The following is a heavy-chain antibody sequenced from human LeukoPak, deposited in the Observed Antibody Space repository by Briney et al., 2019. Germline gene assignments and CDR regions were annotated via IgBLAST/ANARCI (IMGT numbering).Heavy chain of an antibody. J-gene: IGHJ5*02. CDR3: ARSQQLWWFDT. V-gene: IGHV3-21*01. Sequence: PGGSLRLSCAASGFTFSSYSMNWVRQAPGKGLEWVSSISSSSSYIYYADSVKGRFIISRDNAKNSLYLQMNSLRAEDTAVYFCARSQQLWWFDTWGQGTLVTVSS. CDR1: GFTFSSYS. CDR2: ISSSSSYI. D-gene: IGHD6-13*01.